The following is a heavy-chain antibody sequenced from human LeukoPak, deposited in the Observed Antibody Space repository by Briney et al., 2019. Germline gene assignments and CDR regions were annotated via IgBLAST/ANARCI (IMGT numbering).Heavy chain of an antibody. CDR3: TRTRGFGELLPR. Sequence: GESLMISCKGSGYIFTNYWIGWVRQMPGKGLEWMGSIYPGDSDTRYSPSFQGQVTISADKSNSTAYLQWSSLKASDTAMYYCTRTRGFGELLPRWGQGTLVTVSS. J-gene: IGHJ4*02. V-gene: IGHV5-51*01. CDR1: GYIFTNYW. D-gene: IGHD3-10*01. CDR2: IYPGDSDT.